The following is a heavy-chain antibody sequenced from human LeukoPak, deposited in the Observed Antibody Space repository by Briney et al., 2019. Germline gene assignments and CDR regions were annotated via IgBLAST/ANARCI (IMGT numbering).Heavy chain of an antibody. J-gene: IGHJ4*02. CDR1: GVSISNNYLY. Sequence: KTSETLSLTCTVSGVSISNNYLYWAWMRQPPGKGLEVIRYIHDTGSTFDNSSLKSRVTISADTSQNQFSLSLTSVTAADTAVYYCANLGLLRGAGFDLGTAFDHWGQGNLVALFS. V-gene: IGHV4-39*01. D-gene: IGHD1-14*01. CDR3: ANLGLLRGAGFDLGTAFDH. CDR2: IHDTGST.